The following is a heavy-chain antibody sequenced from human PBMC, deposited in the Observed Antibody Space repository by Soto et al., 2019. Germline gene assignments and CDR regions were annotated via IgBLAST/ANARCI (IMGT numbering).Heavy chain of an antibody. D-gene: IGHD6-6*01. J-gene: IGHJ6*02. V-gene: IGHV3-53*01. CDR2: IYSGGST. CDR3: ARDLQQLGYGMDV. Sequence: EVQLVEPGGGLIQPGGSLRLSCAASGFTVSSNYMSWVRQAPGKGLEWVSVIYSGGSTYYADSVKGRFTISRDNSKNTLYLQMNSLRAEDTAVYYCARDLQQLGYGMDVWGQGTTVTVSS. CDR1: GFTVSSNY.